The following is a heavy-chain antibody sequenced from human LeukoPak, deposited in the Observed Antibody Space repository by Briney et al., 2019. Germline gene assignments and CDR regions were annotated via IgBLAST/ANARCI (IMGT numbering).Heavy chain of an antibody. CDR1: VYTFIAYY. Sequence: ASVTVSCKASVYTFIAYYLYWVRQAPGQGLELMGWISPNSGGTKYTQNFQGRVTMTRVTSISTVYMELSRLSYDDTAVYYCARGHIFDFAFWGQGTLVTVSS. V-gene: IGHV1-2*02. D-gene: IGHD3/OR15-3a*01. CDR2: ISPNSGGT. J-gene: IGHJ4*02. CDR3: ARGHIFDFAF.